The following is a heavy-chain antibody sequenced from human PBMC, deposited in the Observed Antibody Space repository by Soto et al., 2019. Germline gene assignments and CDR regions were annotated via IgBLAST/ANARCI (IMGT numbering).Heavy chain of an antibody. CDR2: IFYIEKT. CDR3: ARARFQLLHPYYYGMDV. J-gene: IGHJ6*02. CDR1: GGSISSYY. V-gene: IGHV4-59*01. D-gene: IGHD2-15*01. Sequence: SETLSLTCTVSGGSISSYYWSWIRQPPGKGFDLFGYIFYIEKTNYNPSLKSRVTFSVDTSKNYFSLKLRSVTAADTCFYFCARARFQLLHPYYYGMDVWGQGTAVTVSS.